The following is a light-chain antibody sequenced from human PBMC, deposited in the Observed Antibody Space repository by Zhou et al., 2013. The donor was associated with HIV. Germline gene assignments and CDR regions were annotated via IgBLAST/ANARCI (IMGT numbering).Light chain of an antibody. CDR3: QQRSNWLWT. CDR2: DAS. Sequence: EIVLTQSPATLSLSPGERATLSCRASQSVSSYLAWYQQKPGQAPRLLIYDASNRATGTPARLSGSGSGTDFTLTISSLEPEDFAVYYCQQRSNWLWTFGQGTKVEIK. V-gene: IGKV3-11*01. CDR1: QSVSSY. J-gene: IGKJ1*01.